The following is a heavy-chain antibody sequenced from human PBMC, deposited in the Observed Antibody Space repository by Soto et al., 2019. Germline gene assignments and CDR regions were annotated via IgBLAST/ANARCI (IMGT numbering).Heavy chain of an antibody. CDR2: IYHSGSA. CDR3: ARVEGRFYYGMDV. J-gene: IGHJ6*02. CDR1: GGSISSSNC. V-gene: IGHV4-4*02. Sequence: QVQLQESGPGLVKPARTLSLTCAVSGGSISSSNCWSWLRQPPRKRLEWVGEIYHSGSANYNPSLKSRVTISVDKSKNQFSLKLSSVTAADTAVYYCARVEGRFYYGMDVWGQGTTVTVSS.